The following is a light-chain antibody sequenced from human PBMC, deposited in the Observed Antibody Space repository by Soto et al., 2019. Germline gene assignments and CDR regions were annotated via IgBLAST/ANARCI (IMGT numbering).Light chain of an antibody. CDR3: QHRANWPPSVT. Sequence: EIVMAQSPATLSVSPGERATLSCRASQSIGTNLAWYQQKPGQAPRPLIYGASTRVSGVPARFSGSGSGPDFTLTISSLQSEYFAVYYCQHRANWPPSVTFGGGTRV. V-gene: IGKV3-15*01. CDR2: GAS. J-gene: IGKJ4*01. CDR1: QSIGTN.